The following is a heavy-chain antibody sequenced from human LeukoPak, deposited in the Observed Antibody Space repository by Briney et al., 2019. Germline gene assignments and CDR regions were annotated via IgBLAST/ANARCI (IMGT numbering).Heavy chain of an antibody. D-gene: IGHD6-6*01. V-gene: IGHV3-21*01. Sequence: GGSLEPSCAPSGLPFISIGWTWVRRAPGKGPEWFSSISSSSSYIYYADSVKGRFTISRDNAKNSLYLQMNSLRAEDTAVYYCARDRVESSTAPYWGQGTLVTVSS. CDR3: ARDRVESSTAPY. CDR1: GLPFISIG. J-gene: IGHJ4*02. CDR2: ISSSSSYI.